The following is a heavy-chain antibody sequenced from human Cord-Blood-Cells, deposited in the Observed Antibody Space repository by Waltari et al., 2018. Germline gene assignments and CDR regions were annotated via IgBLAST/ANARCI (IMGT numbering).Heavy chain of an antibody. Sequence: QVQLQQWGAGLLKPSETLSLTCAVYGGSFSGYYWSWIRQPPGKGLEWIGEINHSGSTNNNPSLKSRVTISVDTSKNQFSLKVSSVTAADTAVYYCARGGGYYYDSSGYYYYYGMDVWGQGTTVTVSS. J-gene: IGHJ6*02. D-gene: IGHD3-22*01. CDR1: GGSFSGYY. V-gene: IGHV4-34*01. CDR3: ARGGGYYYDSSGYYYYYGMDV. CDR2: INHSGST.